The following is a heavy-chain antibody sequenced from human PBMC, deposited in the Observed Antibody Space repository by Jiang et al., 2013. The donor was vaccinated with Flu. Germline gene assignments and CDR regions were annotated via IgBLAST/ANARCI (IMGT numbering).Heavy chain of an antibody. Sequence: SLTCTVSGDSISNGSYYWSWIRQPAGKGLEWIGRLSTSGSTSYNPSLKSRVTMSVDTSKNQFSLKLTSVTAADTAIYYCARWSTFRFDPWGQGTLVTVSS. J-gene: IGHJ5*02. CDR1: GDSISNGSYY. V-gene: IGHV4-61*02. D-gene: IGHD5/OR15-5a*01. CDR3: ARWSTFRFDP. CDR2: LSTSGST.